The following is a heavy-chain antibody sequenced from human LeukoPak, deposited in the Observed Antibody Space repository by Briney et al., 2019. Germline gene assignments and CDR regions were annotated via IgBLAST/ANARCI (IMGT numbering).Heavy chain of an antibody. CDR3: ARHAIAAHLDY. CDR1: GGSFSGYY. J-gene: IGHJ4*02. Sequence: TPSETLSLTCAVYGGSFSGYYWSWIRQPPGKGLEWIGEINHSGSTNYNPSLKSRVTISVDTSKNQFSLKLSPVTAADTAVYYCARHAIAAHLDYWGQGTLVTVSS. V-gene: IGHV4-34*01. D-gene: IGHD6-6*01. CDR2: INHSGST.